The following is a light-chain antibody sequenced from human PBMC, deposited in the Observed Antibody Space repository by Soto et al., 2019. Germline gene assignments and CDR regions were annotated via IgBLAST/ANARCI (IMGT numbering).Light chain of an antibody. V-gene: IGLV1-44*01. J-gene: IGLJ1*01. CDR3: GAWDESLNGYV. CDR1: SSNIGINT. CDR2: TDN. Sequence: QSVLTHPPSWSGTPVQRVTISCSGVSSNIGINTVNWYQQLPGTAPKVLIYTDNERPSGVPDRFSGSKSGTSASLAINGLQSGDEADYYCGAWDESLNGYVFGTGTKVTVL.